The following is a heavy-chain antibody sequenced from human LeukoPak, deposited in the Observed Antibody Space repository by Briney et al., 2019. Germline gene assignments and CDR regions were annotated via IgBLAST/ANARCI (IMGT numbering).Heavy chain of an antibody. Sequence: SETLSLTCTVSGGSISSGGYYWSWIRQHPGKGLEWIGYIYYSGSTYYNPSLKSRVTISVDTSKNQFSLKLSSVTAADTAVYYCARGGYSYGYDYWGQGTLVTVSS. CDR3: ARGGYSYGYDY. J-gene: IGHJ4*02. V-gene: IGHV4-31*03. CDR1: GGSISSGGYY. CDR2: IYYSGST. D-gene: IGHD5-18*01.